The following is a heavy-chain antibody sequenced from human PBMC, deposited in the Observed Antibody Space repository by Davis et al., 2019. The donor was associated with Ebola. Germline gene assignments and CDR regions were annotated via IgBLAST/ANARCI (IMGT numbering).Heavy chain of an antibody. CDR2: ISPYTCNT. CDR1: GYTFTSYG. D-gene: IGHD6-19*01. V-gene: IGHV1-18*01. J-gene: IGHJ5*02. Sequence: AASVKVSCKASGYTFTSYGISWVRQAPGQGLEWMGWISPYTCNTNYAQKLQGRVTMTTDTSTSTAYMELRSLRSDDTAVYYCARGPVAVPGSGKWFDPWGQGTLVTVSS. CDR3: ARGPVAVPGSGKWFDP.